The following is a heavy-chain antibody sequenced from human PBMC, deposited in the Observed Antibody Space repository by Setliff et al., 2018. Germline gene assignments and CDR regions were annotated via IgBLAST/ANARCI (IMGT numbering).Heavy chain of an antibody. D-gene: IGHD3-22*01. CDR1: GYTFTSYG. CDR2: ISAYNGNT. Sequence: ASVKVSCKASGYTFTSYGISWVRQAPGQGLEWMGWISAYNGNTNYAQKLQGRVTMTTDTSTSTAYMELRSLRSDDTAVYYCARDQWTYDSSGYYYRFDYWGQGTLVTVPQ. CDR3: ARDQWTYDSSGYYYRFDY. J-gene: IGHJ4*02. V-gene: IGHV1-18*01.